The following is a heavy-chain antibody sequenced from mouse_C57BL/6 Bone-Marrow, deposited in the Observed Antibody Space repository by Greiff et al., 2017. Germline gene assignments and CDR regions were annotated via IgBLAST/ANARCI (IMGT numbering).Heavy chain of an antibody. CDR2: ISNLAYSI. CDR3: ARDFFMDY. V-gene: IGHV5-15*01. J-gene: IGHJ4*01. CDR1: GFTFSDYG. Sequence: EVKLMESGGGLVQPGGSLKLSCAASGFTFSDYGMAWVRQAPRKGPEWVAFISNLAYSIYYADTVTGRFTLTRENAKNTLYLELSRLRSEDTAMYYCARDFFMDYWGQGASVTVSS.